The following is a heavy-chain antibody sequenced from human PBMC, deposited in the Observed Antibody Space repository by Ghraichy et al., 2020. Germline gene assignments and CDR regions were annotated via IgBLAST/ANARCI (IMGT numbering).Heavy chain of an antibody. J-gene: IGHJ6*02. CDR2: ISHGGPS. V-gene: IGHV4-34*01. CDR1: GGSFSGNT. CDR3: ARGAALEF. D-gene: IGHD3-3*01. Sequence: SETLSLTCAGFGGSFSGNTWYWVRQPPGKGLEWIGEISHGGPSKYNPSLESRVTISEDMSRGQGHLKLTSVTAADTALYFCARGAALEFWGQGTTVTISS.